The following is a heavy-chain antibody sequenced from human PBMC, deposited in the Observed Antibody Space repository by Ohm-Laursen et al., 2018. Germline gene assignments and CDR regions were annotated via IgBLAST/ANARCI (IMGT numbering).Heavy chain of an antibody. CDR2: ITGSGRST. CDR1: GFTFSSYA. V-gene: IGHV3-23*01. CDR3: AKNLVAAVDGMDV. Sequence: SLRLSCAASGFTFSSYAMSWVRQTPKKGLEWVSTITGSGRSTYYADSVKGRFTISRDTSKNTLYLQMNSLRAEDTAVYYCAKNLVAAVDGMDVWGQGTTVTVSS. D-gene: IGHD2-2*01. J-gene: IGHJ6*02.